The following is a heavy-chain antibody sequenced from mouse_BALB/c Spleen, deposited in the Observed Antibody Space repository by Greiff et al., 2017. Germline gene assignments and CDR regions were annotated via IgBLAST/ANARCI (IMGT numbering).Heavy chain of an antibody. J-gene: IGHJ4*01. CDR3: ARTGTNAMDY. CDR2: ISYSGST. D-gene: IGHD4-1*01. V-gene: IGHV3-2*02. Sequence: EVKVEESGPGLVKPSQSLSLTCTVTGYSITSDYAWNWIRQFPGNKLEWMGYISYSGSTSYNPSLKSRISITRDTSKNQFFLQLNSVTTEDTATYYCARTGTNAMDYWGQGTSVTVSS. CDR1: GYSITSDYA.